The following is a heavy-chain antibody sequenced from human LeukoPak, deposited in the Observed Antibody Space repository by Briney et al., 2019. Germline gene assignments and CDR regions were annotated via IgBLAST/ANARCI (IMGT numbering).Heavy chain of an antibody. J-gene: IGHJ2*01. V-gene: IGHV4-59*01. CDR3: ARSSRDGVIWYFDL. D-gene: IGHD2-8*01. Sequence: SETLSLTCTVSGGSISSYYWSWIRQPPGKGLEWIGYIYYSGSTNYNPSLKSRVTISIDTSKNQFSLKLSSVTAADTAVYYCARSSRDGVIWYFDLWGRGTLVTVSS. CDR1: GGSISSYY. CDR2: IYYSGST.